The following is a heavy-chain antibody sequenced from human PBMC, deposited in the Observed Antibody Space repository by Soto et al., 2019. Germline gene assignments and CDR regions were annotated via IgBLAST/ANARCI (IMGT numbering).Heavy chain of an antibody. D-gene: IGHD3-16*01. Sequence: SETLSLTCTVSGGSISRGGYYWCWIRQHPGKGLEWIGYIYYSGSTYYNPSLKSRVTISVDTSKNQFSLKLSSVTAADTAVYYCARAGGLEYNLYYFDYWGQGTLVTVSS. CDR1: GGSISRGGYY. J-gene: IGHJ4*02. CDR2: IYYSGST. CDR3: ARAGGLEYNLYYFDY. V-gene: IGHV4-31*03.